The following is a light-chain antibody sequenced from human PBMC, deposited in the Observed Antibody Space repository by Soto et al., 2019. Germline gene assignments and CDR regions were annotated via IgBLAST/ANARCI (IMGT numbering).Light chain of an antibody. V-gene: IGLV2-14*01. CDR3: TTWDDNLSAVV. J-gene: IGLJ2*01. CDR1: SSDVGSYNY. CDR2: EVS. Sequence: QSALTQPASVSGSPGQSITISCTGTSSDVGSYNYVSWYQQHPGKAPKLMIYEVSDRPSGISSRFSGSKSGNTASLTISGLQTEDEADYYCTTWDDNLSAVVFGGGTKLTVL.